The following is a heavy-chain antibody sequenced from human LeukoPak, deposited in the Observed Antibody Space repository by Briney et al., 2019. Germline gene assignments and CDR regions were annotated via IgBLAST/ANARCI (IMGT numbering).Heavy chain of an antibody. CDR2: IYSGGST. J-gene: IGHJ4*02. CDR1: GFTASSNY. Sequence: GGSLRLSCAASGFTASSNYMSWVRQAPGKGLEWVSVIYSGGSTYYADSVKGRFTISRDNSKNTLYLQMNSLRAEDTAVYYCARDLGGGAIDYWGQGTLVTVSS. CDR3: ARDLGGGAIDY. V-gene: IGHV3-53*01. D-gene: IGHD3-16*01.